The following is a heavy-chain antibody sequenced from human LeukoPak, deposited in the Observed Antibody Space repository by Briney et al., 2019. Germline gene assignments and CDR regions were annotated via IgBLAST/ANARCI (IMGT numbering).Heavy chain of an antibody. CDR1: GGSISSSSYY. CDR3: ARSMVQVGAYY. J-gene: IGHJ4*02. CDR2: IYYSGST. Sequence: SSETLSLTCTVSGGSISSSSYYWGWIRQPPGKGLEWIGSIYYSGSTYYNPSLKSRVTISVDTSKNQFSLKLSSVTAADTAVYYCARSMVQVGAYYWGQGTLVAVSS. V-gene: IGHV4-39*07. D-gene: IGHD3-10*01.